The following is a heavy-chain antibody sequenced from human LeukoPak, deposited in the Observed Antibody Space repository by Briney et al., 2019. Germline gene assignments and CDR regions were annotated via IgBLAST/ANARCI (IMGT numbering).Heavy chain of an antibody. Sequence: ASVKVSCKASGGTFSSYAISWVRHAPGQGLEWMGGIIPIFGTANYAQKFQGRVTITADESTSTAYMELSSLRSEDTAVYYCARSEATVPESLQHWGQGTLVTVSS. V-gene: IGHV1-69*13. CDR2: IIPIFGTA. CDR3: ARSEATVPESLQH. D-gene: IGHD4-17*01. CDR1: GGTFSSYA. J-gene: IGHJ1*01.